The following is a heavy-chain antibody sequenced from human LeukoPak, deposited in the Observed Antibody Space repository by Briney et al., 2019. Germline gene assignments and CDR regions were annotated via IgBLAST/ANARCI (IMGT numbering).Heavy chain of an antibody. Sequence: SETLSLTCTVSGGSISSYYWSWIRQPAGKGLEWIGRIYTSGSTNYNPSLKSRVTMSVDTSKNQFSLKLSSVTAADTAVYYCAREGDYYDSSGYYYYFDYWGQGTLVTVSS. CDR3: AREGDYYDSSGYYYYFDY. CDR1: GGSISSYY. V-gene: IGHV4-4*07. CDR2: IYTSGST. D-gene: IGHD3-22*01. J-gene: IGHJ4*02.